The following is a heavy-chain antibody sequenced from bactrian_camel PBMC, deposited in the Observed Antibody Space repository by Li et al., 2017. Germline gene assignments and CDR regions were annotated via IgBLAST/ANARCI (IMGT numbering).Heavy chain of an antibody. V-gene: IGHV3S53*01. CDR3: AAEPLHQSRGYCYMGTYTYNY. D-gene: IGHD2*01. J-gene: IGHJ4*01. CDR2: IDTIGRT. Sequence: HVQLVESGGGLVQPGGSLRLSCAASGYMRCMGWFRQAPGKEREGVAVIDTIGRTSYADSVKGRLTISKDNAMNTLYLQMNSLKPEDTAMYYCAAEPLHQSRGYCYMGTYTYNYWGQGTQVTVS. CDR1: GYMRC.